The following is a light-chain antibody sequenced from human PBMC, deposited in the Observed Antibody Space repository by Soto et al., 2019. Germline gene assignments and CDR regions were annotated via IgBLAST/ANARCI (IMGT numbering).Light chain of an antibody. CDR1: QTVSGRY. CDR3: QQYENLPT. Sequence: EVVWTPSPDTLSLSPVESATLSCRASQTVSGRYLAWYQQKPGQAPRLLIYDASNRATGIPARFRGSGSGTDFSFTISRLQPEDIATYYCQQYENLPTFGQGTRLEIK. V-gene: IGKV3-20*01. CDR2: DAS. J-gene: IGKJ5*01.